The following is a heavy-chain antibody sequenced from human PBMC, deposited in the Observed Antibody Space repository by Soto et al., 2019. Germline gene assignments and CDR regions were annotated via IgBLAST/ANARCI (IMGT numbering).Heavy chain of an antibody. Sequence: TLSLTCAVSGDSISRGGYSGTWIRQGPGKALEWIGNIYDSGSTSYNPSLKSRLTMSVDRSKNQFSLKLTSVTAADTAVYFCARGSSSYYDYGMDVWGQGTTVTVSS. J-gene: IGHJ6*02. CDR2: IYDSGST. V-gene: IGHV4-30-2*01. CDR1: GDSISRGGYS. CDR3: ARGSSSYYDYGMDV. D-gene: IGHD6-6*01.